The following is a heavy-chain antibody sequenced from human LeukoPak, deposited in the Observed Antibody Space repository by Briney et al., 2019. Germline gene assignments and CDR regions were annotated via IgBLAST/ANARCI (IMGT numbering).Heavy chain of an antibody. V-gene: IGHV1-18*01. CDR3: ARVTGIAAAGTGMYFDY. Sequence: ASVKVSCKASGYTFTSYGISWVRQAPGQGLEWMGWISAYNGNTNYAQKLQGRVTMTTDTSTSTAYMELRSLRSDDTAVYYCARVTGIAAAGTGMYFDYWGQGTLVTVSS. J-gene: IGHJ4*02. CDR2: ISAYNGNT. D-gene: IGHD6-13*01. CDR1: GYTFTSYG.